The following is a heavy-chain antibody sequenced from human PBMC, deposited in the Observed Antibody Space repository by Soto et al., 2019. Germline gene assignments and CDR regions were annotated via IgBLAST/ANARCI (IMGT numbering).Heavy chain of an antibody. D-gene: IGHD3-16*01. Sequence: EVRLAESGGGLVQPGGSLRLSCAASGFTFSTYWMHWVRQAPGKGLVWVSRINGDGSSTSYADSVKGRFTISRDNAKNTRYLQMNSLRADDTAVYYWARDFLHLGWGQGTLVTVSS. CDR1: GFTFSTYW. J-gene: IGHJ4*02. CDR3: ARDFLHLG. CDR2: INGDGSST. V-gene: IGHV3-74*01.